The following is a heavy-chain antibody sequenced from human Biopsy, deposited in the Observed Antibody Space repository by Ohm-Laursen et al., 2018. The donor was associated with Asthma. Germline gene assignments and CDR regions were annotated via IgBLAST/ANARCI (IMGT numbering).Heavy chain of an antibody. CDR1: GYSLTDLS. CDR2: HDHEGGGT. D-gene: IGHD4-17*01. V-gene: IGHV1-24*01. CDR3: ASDFPKDYVRYNFQF. J-gene: IGHJ4*02. Sequence: GASVKVSCKVSGYSLTDLSMHWVRQAPGQGLEWMGGHDHEGGGTVNAWRFQGRVTMTEDTSTDTAYMELSGLSSGDTAVYYCASDFPKDYVRYNFQFWGQGTLVTVSS.